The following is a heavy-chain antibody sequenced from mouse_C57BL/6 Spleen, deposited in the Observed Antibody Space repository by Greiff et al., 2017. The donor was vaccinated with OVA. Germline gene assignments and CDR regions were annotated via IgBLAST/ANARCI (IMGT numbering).Heavy chain of an antibody. Sequence: EVMLVESGGGLVQPGGSLSLSCAASGFTFTDYYMSWVRQPPGKALEWLGFIRNKANGYTTEYSAYVKGRFTISRDNSQSTLYLQMNALRAEDSATYYCARWDYDEDNFDDWGQGTTLTVSS. CDR3: ARWDYDEDNFDD. J-gene: IGHJ2*01. CDR2: IRNKANGYTT. D-gene: IGHD2-4*01. CDR1: GFTFTDYY. V-gene: IGHV7-3*01.